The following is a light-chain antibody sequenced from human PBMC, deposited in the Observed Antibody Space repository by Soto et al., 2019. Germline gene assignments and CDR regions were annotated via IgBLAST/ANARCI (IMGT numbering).Light chain of an antibody. V-gene: IGKV3-11*01. CDR1: QSFRGL. CDR2: DAY. Sequence: CRARQSFRGLLAWYQQKPGQAPRLLIYDAYNRATGIPPRFSGSGSGTAFTLTLRSLEPDESALPYCQQPHTSAMTVAQGTRLENK. CDR3: QQPHTSAMT. J-gene: IGKJ5*01.